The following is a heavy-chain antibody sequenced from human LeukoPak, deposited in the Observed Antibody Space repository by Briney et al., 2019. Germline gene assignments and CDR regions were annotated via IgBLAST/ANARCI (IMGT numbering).Heavy chain of an antibody. CDR3: ARSLVAVAAA. V-gene: IGHV3-23*01. Sequence: GGSLRLSCVASGFTFSSHAMSWVRQAPGQGLEWISTISDNGGGTFYADSVKGRFTISRDNSKNTLSLQLNSLRAEDTAVYHCARSLVAVAAAWGQGTLVTVSS. J-gene: IGHJ5*02. CDR1: GFTFSSHA. D-gene: IGHD5-12*01. CDR2: ISDNGGGT.